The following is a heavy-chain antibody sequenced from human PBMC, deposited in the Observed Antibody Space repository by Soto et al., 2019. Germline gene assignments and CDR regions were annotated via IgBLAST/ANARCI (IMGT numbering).Heavy chain of an antibody. J-gene: IGHJ4*02. CDR3: AKRRNIVLMVYATQAPLDY. V-gene: IGHV3-23*01. D-gene: IGHD2-8*01. CDR2: ISGSGGST. Sequence: PGGSLRLSCAASGFTFSSYAMSWVRQAPGKGLEWVSAISGSGGSTYYADSVKGRFTISRDNSKNTLYLQMNSLRAEDTAVYYCAKRRNIVLMVYATQAPLDYWGQGTLVTVSS. CDR1: GFTFSSYA.